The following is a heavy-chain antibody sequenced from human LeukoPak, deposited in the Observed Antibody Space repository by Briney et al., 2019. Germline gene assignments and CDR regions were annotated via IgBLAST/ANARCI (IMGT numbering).Heavy chain of an antibody. CDR3: ARARIAVSPDAFDI. D-gene: IGHD6-19*01. CDR1: GGSISSSSYY. Sequence: SETLSLTCTVSGGSISSSSYYWGWIRQPPGKGLEWIGSIYHSGSTYYNPSLKSRVTISVDTSKNQFSLKLSSVTAADTAVYYCARARIAVSPDAFDIWGQGTMVTVSS. V-gene: IGHV4-39*07. J-gene: IGHJ3*02. CDR2: IYHSGST.